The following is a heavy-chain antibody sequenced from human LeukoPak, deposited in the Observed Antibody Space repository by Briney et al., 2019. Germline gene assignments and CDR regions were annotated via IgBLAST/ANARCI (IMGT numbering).Heavy chain of an antibody. Sequence: ASVKVSCKASGYTFTGYYMHWVRQAPGQGLEWMGWINPNSGGTNYAQKFQGRVTMTRDTSISTAYMELSRLRSDDTAIYYCAKDLGYNYGLNPYRFDLWGQGTLVTVSS. CDR2: INPNSGGT. CDR1: GYTFTGYY. V-gene: IGHV1-2*02. D-gene: IGHD5-18*01. CDR3: AKDLGYNYGLNPYRFDL. J-gene: IGHJ4*02.